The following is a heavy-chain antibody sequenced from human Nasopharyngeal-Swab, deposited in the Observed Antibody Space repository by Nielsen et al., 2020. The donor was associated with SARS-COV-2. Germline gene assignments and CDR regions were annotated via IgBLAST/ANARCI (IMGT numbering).Heavy chain of an antibody. CDR3: AKDKWGSSWYGGDYYYYGMDV. J-gene: IGHJ6*02. Sequence: VRQAPGKGLEWVSAISGSGGSTYYADSVKGRFTISRDNSKNTLYLQMNSLRAEDTAVYYCAKDKWGSSWYGGDYYYYGMDVWGQGTTVTVSS. D-gene: IGHD6-13*01. V-gene: IGHV3-23*01. CDR2: ISGSGGST.